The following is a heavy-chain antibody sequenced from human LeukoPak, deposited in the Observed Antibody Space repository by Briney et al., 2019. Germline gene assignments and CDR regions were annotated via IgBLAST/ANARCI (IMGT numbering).Heavy chain of an antibody. CDR1: GYTLTDYN. Sequence: ASVKVSCKASGYTLTDYNVHRVRQAPGQGLEWMGWINPNSGGTNYTQKFQGRVTMTRDTSISIAYMELSSLRNDDTAVYYCTREEPQYCNGGTCYSYAFDLWGQGTMVIVSS. J-gene: IGHJ3*01. V-gene: IGHV1-2*02. CDR2: INPNSGGT. D-gene: IGHD2-15*01. CDR3: TREEPQYCNGGTCYSYAFDL.